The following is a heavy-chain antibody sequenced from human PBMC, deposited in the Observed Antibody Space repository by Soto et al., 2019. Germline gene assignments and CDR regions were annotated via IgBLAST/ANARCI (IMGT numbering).Heavy chain of an antibody. D-gene: IGHD2-21*01. CDR2: ISYDGGET. CDR3: AITNVVHASFDY. Sequence: PAWSLRLSCAGSGFMFSNYGMDWVRRAPGKGLEWLAFISYDGGETFYADCVKVRFTISRDNSERTLFLHMRSLKKEDTDVYYCAITNVVHASFDYWAQGTLVSV. V-gene: IGHV3-30*03. J-gene: IGHJ4*02. CDR1: GFMFSNYG.